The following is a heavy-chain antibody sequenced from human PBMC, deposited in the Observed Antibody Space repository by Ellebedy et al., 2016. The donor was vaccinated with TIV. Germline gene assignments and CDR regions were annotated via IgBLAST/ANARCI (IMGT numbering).Heavy chain of an antibody. V-gene: IGHV4-39*01. Sequence: MPSETLSLTCTVSGGSISSSSYYWGWIRQPPGKGLEWIGSIYYSGSTYYNPSLKSRVTISVDTSKNQFSLKLSSVTAADTAVYYCARGKADDYWGQGTLVTVSS. CDR1: GGSISSSSYY. CDR3: ARGKADDY. J-gene: IGHJ4*02. CDR2: IYYSGST.